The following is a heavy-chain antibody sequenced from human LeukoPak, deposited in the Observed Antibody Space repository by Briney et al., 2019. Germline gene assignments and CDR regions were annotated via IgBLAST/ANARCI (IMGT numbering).Heavy chain of an antibody. CDR2: INHSGST. V-gene: IGHV4-34*01. D-gene: IGHD5-24*01. Sequence: SETLSLTCAVYGGAFSGYYWSWIRQPLGKGLEWIGKINHSGSTNYNPSLKSRVTISVDTSKNQFSLKLSSVTAADTAVYYCAGYNRVLRHWGQGTLVTVSS. J-gene: IGHJ4*02. CDR1: GGAFSGYY. CDR3: AGYNRVLRH.